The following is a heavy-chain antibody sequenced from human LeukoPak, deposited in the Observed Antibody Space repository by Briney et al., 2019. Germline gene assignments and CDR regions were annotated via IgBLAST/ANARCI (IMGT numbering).Heavy chain of an antibody. V-gene: IGHV4-61*02. Sequence: SETLSLTCTVSGGSISSGSYYWSWIRQPAGKGLEWIGRIYTSGSTNYNPSLKSRVTISVDTSKNQFSLKLSSVTAADTAVYYCARHPLTGEKGYYFDYWGQGTLVTVSS. CDR3: ARHPLTGEKGYYFDY. CDR1: GGSISSGSYY. D-gene: IGHD7-27*01. CDR2: IYTSGST. J-gene: IGHJ4*02.